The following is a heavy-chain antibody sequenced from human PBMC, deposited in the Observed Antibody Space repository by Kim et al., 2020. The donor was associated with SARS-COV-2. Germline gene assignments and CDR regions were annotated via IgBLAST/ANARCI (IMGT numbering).Heavy chain of an antibody. V-gene: IGHV1-69*13. CDR1: GGTFSSYA. CDR2: IIPIFGTA. D-gene: IGHD1-26*01. Sequence: SVKVSCKASGGTFSSYAISWVRQAPGQGLEWMGGIIPIFGTANYAQKFQGRVTITADESTSTAYMELSSLRSEDTAVYYCARTLRYSGSYVHYYYGMDVWGQGTTVTVSS. CDR3: ARTLRYSGSYVHYYYGMDV. J-gene: IGHJ6*02.